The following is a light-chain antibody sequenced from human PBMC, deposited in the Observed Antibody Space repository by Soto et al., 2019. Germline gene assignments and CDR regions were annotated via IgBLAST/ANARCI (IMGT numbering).Light chain of an antibody. V-gene: IGLV4-69*01. J-gene: IGLJ3*02. CDR1: SGHSTYA. CDR3: QTWGTGIQVM. CDR2: LNSDGSH. Sequence: QLVLTQSPSASASLGASVKLTCTLSSGHSTYAIAWRQQQPEKGPRYLMKLNSDGSHSKGDGIPDRFSGSSSGAERYLTISSLQSEDEAVYYCQTWGTGIQVMFGGGTKLTVL.